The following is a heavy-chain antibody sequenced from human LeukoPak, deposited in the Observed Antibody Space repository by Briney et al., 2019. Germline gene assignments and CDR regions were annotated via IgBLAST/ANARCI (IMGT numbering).Heavy chain of an antibody. V-gene: IGHV4-39*01. CDR1: GGSISSSDYY. CDR3: ARLGDSSGYSTTIDY. J-gene: IGHJ4*02. Sequence: SETLSLTCTVSGGSISSSDYYWGWIRQPPGKGLEWIGSIYYSGSTYYNPSLKSRVTISVDTSKNQFSLKLSSVTAADTAVYYCARLGDSSGYSTTIDYWGQGTLVTVSS. D-gene: IGHD3-22*01. CDR2: IYYSGST.